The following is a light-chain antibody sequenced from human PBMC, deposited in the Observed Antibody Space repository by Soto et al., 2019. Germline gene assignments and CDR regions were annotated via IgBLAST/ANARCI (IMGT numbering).Light chain of an antibody. J-gene: IGKJ1*01. CDR2: AAS. Sequence: AIQMTQFPSSLSASVRDRVTVTCRASQDIRNDLGLYQQKPGKAPKLLIYAASSLQSGVPSRFSGSGSGTQFTLTSSSLQPEDVATYYCLQNYNYPWTFGQGTNVEIK. V-gene: IGKV1-6*01. CDR3: LQNYNYPWT. CDR1: QDIRND.